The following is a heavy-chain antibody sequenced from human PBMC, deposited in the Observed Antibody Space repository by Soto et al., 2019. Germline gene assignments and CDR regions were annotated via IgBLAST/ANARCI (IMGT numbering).Heavy chain of an antibody. CDR2: IIPIFGTA. V-gene: IGHV1-69*13. CDR1: GGTFSSYA. D-gene: IGHD6-13*01. Sequence: GASVKVSCKASGGTFSSYAISWVLQAPGQGLEWMGGIIPIFGTANYAQKFQGRVTITADESTSTAYMELSSLRSEDTAVYYCAREGPVAAAGSYKWFDPWGQGTLVIVSS. CDR3: AREGPVAAAGSYKWFDP. J-gene: IGHJ5*02.